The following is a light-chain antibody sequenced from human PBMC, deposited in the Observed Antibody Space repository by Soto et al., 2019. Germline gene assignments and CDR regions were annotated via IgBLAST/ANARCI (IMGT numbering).Light chain of an antibody. CDR2: DNN. CDR3: GTWDSSLSAGV. CDR1: SSNIGNNY. J-gene: IGLJ2*01. V-gene: IGLV1-51*01. Sequence: HSVLTQPPSVSAAPGQKVTISCSGGSSNIGNNYISWYQQLPGTAPKLLIYDNNKRPSGIPDRFSGSKSGTSATLGITGLQTGDEADYYCGTWDSSLSAGVFGGGTKLTVL.